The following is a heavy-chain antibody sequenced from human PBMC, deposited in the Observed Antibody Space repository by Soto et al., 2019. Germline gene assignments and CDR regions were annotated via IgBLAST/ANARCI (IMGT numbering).Heavy chain of an antibody. CDR2: IYTSGST. CDR3: ARVEDHLNYGMDV. J-gene: IGHJ6*02. V-gene: IGHV4-4*07. CDR1: GGSISSYY. D-gene: IGHD2-15*01. Sequence: SETLSLTCTVSGGSISSYYGSWIRQPAGKGLEWIGRIYTSGSTNYNPSLKSRVTMSVDTSKNQFSLKLSSVTAADTAVYYCARVEDHLNYGMDVWGQGATVTVSS.